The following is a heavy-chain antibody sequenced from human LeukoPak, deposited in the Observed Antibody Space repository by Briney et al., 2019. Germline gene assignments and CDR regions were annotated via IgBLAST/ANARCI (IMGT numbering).Heavy chain of an antibody. Sequence: SQTLSLTCAISGDSVSSNSATWNWIRQSPSRGLEWLGRTYYRSKWHNDYAVSMKSRITINPDTSKNQFPLQLNSVTPEDTAVYYCARRKAATFGMDVWGQGTTVTVSS. V-gene: IGHV6-1*01. D-gene: IGHD6-13*01. CDR1: GDSVSSNSAT. CDR2: TYYRSKWHN. J-gene: IGHJ6*02. CDR3: ARRKAATFGMDV.